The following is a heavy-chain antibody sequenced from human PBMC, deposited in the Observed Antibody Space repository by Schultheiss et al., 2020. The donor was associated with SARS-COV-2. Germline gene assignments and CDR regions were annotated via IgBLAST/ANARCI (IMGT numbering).Heavy chain of an antibody. CDR2: ISYDGSNK. Sequence: GGSLRLSCAASGFTFSSYGMHWVRQAPGKGLEWVAVISYDGSNKYYADSVKGRFTISRDNSKNTLYLQMNSLRAEDTAVYYCAKDYCGGDCRGMDVWGQGTTVTVSS. D-gene: IGHD2-21*01. CDR3: AKDYCGGDCRGMDV. V-gene: IGHV3-30*18. CDR1: GFTFSSYG. J-gene: IGHJ6*02.